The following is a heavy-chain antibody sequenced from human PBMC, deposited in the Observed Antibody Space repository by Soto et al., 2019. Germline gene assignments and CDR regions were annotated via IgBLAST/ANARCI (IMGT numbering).Heavy chain of an antibody. CDR3: AKEEVNAFDI. CDR1: GGSISSYY. V-gene: IGHV4-59*01. CDR2: IYYSGNT. J-gene: IGHJ3*02. Sequence: QVQLQESGPGLVKPSETLSLTCSVSGGSISSYYWSWIRQPPGKGLEWIGYIYYSGNTNYNPSLKSRVTISVDTSKNQLSLKLSSVTAADTAVDYCAKEEVNAFDIWGQGTMVTVSS.